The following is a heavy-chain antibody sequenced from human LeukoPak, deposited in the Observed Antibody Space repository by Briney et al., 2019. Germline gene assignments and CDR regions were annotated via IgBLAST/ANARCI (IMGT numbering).Heavy chain of an antibody. CDR2: ISWSGGGK. CDR3: AKGQYSGYDSHPDY. D-gene: IGHD5-12*01. Sequence: PGGSLRLSCAATGFKFEDYAMHWVRQTPGKGLQWVSGISWSGGGKGYEDSVKGRFTISRDNPKNSLYLQMNTVRSEDTAIYYCAKGQYSGYDSHPDYCGEGTLVTVSS. CDR1: GFKFEDYA. V-gene: IGHV3-9*01. J-gene: IGHJ4*02.